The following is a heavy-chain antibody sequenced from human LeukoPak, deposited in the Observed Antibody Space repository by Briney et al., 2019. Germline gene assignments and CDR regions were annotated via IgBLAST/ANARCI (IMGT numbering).Heavy chain of an antibody. D-gene: IGHD3-22*01. V-gene: IGHV3-7*01. Sequence: GGSLRLSCAASGFTFSSYEMNWVRQTPGKGLEWVANINQDGSAKNYVDSVEGRFTISRDNAKNSLYLQMDSLSAEDTAIYYCARKTYYYDTSPAGWFDTWGQGTLGTVSS. CDR3: ARKTYYYDTSPAGWFDT. CDR2: INQDGSAK. CDR1: GFTFSSYE. J-gene: IGHJ5*02.